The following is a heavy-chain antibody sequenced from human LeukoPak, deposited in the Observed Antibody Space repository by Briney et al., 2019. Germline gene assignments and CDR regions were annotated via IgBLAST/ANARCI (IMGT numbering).Heavy chain of an antibody. V-gene: IGHV4-39*07. J-gene: IGHJ4*02. CDR3: ARDCRSLRGYSYGLTDY. D-gene: IGHD5-18*01. CDR1: GGSISSGGYY. CDR2: IYHSGST. Sequence: KPSQTLSLTCTVSGGSISSGGYYWSWIRQPPGKGLEWIGSIYHSGSTYYNPSLKSRVTISVDTSKNQFSLKLSSVTAADTAVYYCARDCRSLRGYSYGLTDYWGQGTLVTVSS.